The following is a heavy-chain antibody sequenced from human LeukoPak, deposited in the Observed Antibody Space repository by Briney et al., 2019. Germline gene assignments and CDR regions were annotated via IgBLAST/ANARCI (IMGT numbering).Heavy chain of an antibody. CDR2: IYSGGST. V-gene: IGHV3-66*01. J-gene: IGHJ4*02. CDR1: GFTVSSNY. CDR3: ARADAFYGNYFDY. Sequence: GGSLRLSCAASGFTVSSNYMSWVRQAPGKGLEWVSVIYSGGSTYYADSVKGRLTISRDNSKNTLYLQMNSLRAEDTAVYYCARADAFYGNYFDYWGQGTLVTVSS. D-gene: IGHD3-16*01.